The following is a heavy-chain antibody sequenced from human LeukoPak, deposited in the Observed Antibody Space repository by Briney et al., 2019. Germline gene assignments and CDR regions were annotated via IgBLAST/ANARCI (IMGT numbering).Heavy chain of an antibody. CDR2: IYYSGST. Sequence: KSSETLSLTCTVSGGSISSGDYYWSWIRQPPGKGLEWIGYIYYSGSTYYNPSLKSRVTISVDTSKNQFSLKLSSVTAADTAVYYCARADYDILTGGRLEAFDIWGQGTMVTVSS. V-gene: IGHV4-30-4*01. J-gene: IGHJ3*02. D-gene: IGHD3-9*01. CDR3: ARADYDILTGGRLEAFDI. CDR1: GGSISSGDYY.